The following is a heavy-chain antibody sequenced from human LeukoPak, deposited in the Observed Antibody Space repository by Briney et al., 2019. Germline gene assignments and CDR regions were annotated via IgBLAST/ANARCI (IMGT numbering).Heavy chain of an antibody. CDR1: GGSFSGYY. CDR3: ARGHRGYSPPCFDY. J-gene: IGHJ4*02. V-gene: IGHV4-34*01. CDR2: INHSGST. D-gene: IGHD5-18*01. Sequence: PSETLSLTCAVYGGSFSGYYWSWIRQPPGKGLEWIGEINHSGSTNYNPSLKSRITISVDTSKNQFSLKLSSVTAADTAVYYCARGHRGYSPPCFDYWGQGTLVTVSS.